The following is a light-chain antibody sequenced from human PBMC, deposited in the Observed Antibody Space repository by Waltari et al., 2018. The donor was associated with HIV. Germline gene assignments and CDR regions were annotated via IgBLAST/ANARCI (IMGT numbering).Light chain of an antibody. CDR2: DAS. CDR1: QGISSA. J-gene: IGKJ1*01. CDR3: QQCNSYPRT. Sequence: AIQLTQSPSSLSASVGDRVTITCRASQGISSALAWYQQKPGKGPKLLIYDASSLESGVPSRFSGSGSGTDFTLTISSLQPEDFATYYCQQCNSYPRTFGQGTKVEIK. V-gene: IGKV1-13*02.